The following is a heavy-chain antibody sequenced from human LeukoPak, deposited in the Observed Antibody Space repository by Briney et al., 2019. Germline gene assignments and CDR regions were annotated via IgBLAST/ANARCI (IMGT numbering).Heavy chain of an antibody. V-gene: IGHV3-7*03. Sequence: GGSLRLSCAASGFTFSSYWMSWVRQAPGKGLEWVANIKQDGSEKYYVDSVKGRFTISRDNAKNSLYLQMNSLRAEDTAVYYCARTINHYDFWSGYYSDYYYGMDVWGQGTTVTVSS. D-gene: IGHD3-3*01. J-gene: IGHJ6*02. CDR3: ARTINHYDFWSGYYSDYYYGMDV. CDR2: IKQDGSEK. CDR1: GFTFSSYW.